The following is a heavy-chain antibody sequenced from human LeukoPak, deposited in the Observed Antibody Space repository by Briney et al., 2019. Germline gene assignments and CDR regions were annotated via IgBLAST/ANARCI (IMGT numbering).Heavy chain of an antibody. D-gene: IGHD3-16*01. CDR2: IYYSGST. CDR3: ARHGGYYYYYYGMDV. Sequence: SETLSLTCTVSGGSIDSSTYYWGWIRQPPGMGLEWIGYIYYSGSTNFNPSLKSRVTISVDTSKNQFSLKLSSVTAADTAVYYCARHGGYYYYYYGMDVWGQGTTVTVSS. CDR1: GGSIDSSTYY. J-gene: IGHJ6*02. V-gene: IGHV4-61*05.